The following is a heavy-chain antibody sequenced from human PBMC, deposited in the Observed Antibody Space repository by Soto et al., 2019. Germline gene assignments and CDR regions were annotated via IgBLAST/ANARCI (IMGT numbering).Heavy chain of an antibody. CDR2: ISGSGGST. CDR3: AKDSKWLQKMYYYYYGMDV. J-gene: IGHJ6*02. CDR1: GFTFSSYA. D-gene: IGHD5-12*01. Sequence: HPGGSLRLSCAASGFTFSSYAMSWVRQAPGKGLEWVSAISGSGGSTYYADSVKGRFTISRDNSKNTLYLQMNSLRAEDTAVYHCAKDSKWLQKMYYYYYGMDVWGQGTTVTVSS. V-gene: IGHV3-23*01.